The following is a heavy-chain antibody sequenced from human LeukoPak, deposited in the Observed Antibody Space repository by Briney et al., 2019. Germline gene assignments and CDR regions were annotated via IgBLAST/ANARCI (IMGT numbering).Heavy chain of an antibody. CDR3: AREGSCWSMGLYY. V-gene: IGHV4-59*01. D-gene: IGHD6-19*01. CDR2: IYYSGST. CDR1: GGSISSYY. J-gene: IGHJ4*02. Sequence: PSETLSLTCTVSGGSISSYYWSWIRQPPGKGLEWIGYIYYSGSTNYNPSLKSRVTISVDTSKNQFSRKLSSVTAADTAVYYCAREGSCWSMGLYYLGQGTLVTVSP.